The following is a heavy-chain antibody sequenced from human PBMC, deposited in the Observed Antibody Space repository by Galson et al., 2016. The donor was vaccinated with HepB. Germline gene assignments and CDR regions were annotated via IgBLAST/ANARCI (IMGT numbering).Heavy chain of an antibody. Sequence: SLRLSCAASGFTFDDYVLHWVRQAPGKGLEWVSLISWDGGSTFHADSVKGRFTISRDNSKNSLFLQMDSLRTEDTAFYYCATISTGDYYFNYWGHGTLVTVSS. D-gene: IGHD2-21*02. V-gene: IGHV3-43*01. J-gene: IGHJ4*01. CDR2: ISWDGGST. CDR1: GFTFDDYV. CDR3: ATISTGDYYFNY.